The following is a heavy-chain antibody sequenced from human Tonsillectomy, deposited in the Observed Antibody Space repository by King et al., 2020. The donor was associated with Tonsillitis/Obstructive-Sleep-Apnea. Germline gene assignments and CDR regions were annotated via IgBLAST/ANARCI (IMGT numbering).Heavy chain of an antibody. CDR1: GFSLSTSGLS. Sequence: VTLKESGPALVKPTQTLMLTCTVSGFSLSTSGLSVSWIRQSPGKALEWLARIDWDDDKYYNRSLKTRLAISKDTSKNQVVLRMTNMDPVDTATYYCARIRQGVLRESDFNYYYMDVWGKGTTVAVSS. CDR2: IDWDDDK. J-gene: IGHJ6*03. CDR3: ARIRQGVLRESDFNYYYMDV. D-gene: IGHD3-10*01. V-gene: IGHV2-70*11.